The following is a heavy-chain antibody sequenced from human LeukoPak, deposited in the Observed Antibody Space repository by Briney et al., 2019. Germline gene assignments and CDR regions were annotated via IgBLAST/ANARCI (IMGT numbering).Heavy chain of an antibody. D-gene: IGHD5-12*01. V-gene: IGHV1-18*01. CDR1: GYTFTSYG. J-gene: IGHJ4*02. CDR2: ISAYNGNT. CDR3: ARLERYLVPTHPFDY. Sequence: VASVKVSCKASGYTFTSYGITWVRQAPGQGLEWMGWISAYNGNTNYAQKLQGRVTMTTDTSTSTAYMELRSLRSDDTAVYYCARLERYLVPTHPFDYWGQGTLVTVSS.